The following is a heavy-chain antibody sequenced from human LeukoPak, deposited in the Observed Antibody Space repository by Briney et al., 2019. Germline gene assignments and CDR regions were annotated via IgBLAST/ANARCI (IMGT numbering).Heavy chain of an antibody. CDR1: RFTFSNAW. V-gene: IGHV3-15*01. D-gene: IGHD5-18*01. CDR2: LKSKTDGGTT. CDR3: TTETPYSYGPPAFDY. J-gene: IGHJ4*02. Sequence: GGPLRLSCAASRFTFSNAWLSWVREAPGKGLEWVGRLKSKTDGGTTDYAPPVKGRFTISRDDSKNTLYLQMNSLKTEDTAVYYCTTETPYSYGPPAFDYWGQGTLVTVSS.